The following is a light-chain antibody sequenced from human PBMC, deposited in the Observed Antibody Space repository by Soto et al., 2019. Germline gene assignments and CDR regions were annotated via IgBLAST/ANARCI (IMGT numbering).Light chain of an antibody. J-gene: IGLJ3*02. CDR1: SSNIGAGYD. CDR2: ANT. Sequence: QSVLTQSPPESGAPGQRVTISCTGSSSNIGAGYDVHWYQQFPGTAPKLLIYANTNRPSGVPDRFSGSKSGTSASLAITGLQPEDEADYYCQSYDSSLKNSVFGGGTKLTVL. V-gene: IGLV1-40*01. CDR3: QSYDSSLKNSV.